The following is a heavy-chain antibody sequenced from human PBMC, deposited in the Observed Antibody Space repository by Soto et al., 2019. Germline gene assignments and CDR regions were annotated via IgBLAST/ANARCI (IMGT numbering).Heavy chain of an antibody. J-gene: IGHJ4*02. Sequence: EVQLLESGGSLVQPGGSLRLSCAASGFTFSNFAMSWVRQAPGKGLEWVSAISGSGVTTYYADSVKGRFTISRDNSKNTLYLLMNSLRAEDTAVYYCAKAPSTAITSTRYFDYWGQGTLVTVSS. CDR1: GFTFSNFA. V-gene: IGHV3-23*01. CDR2: ISGSGVTT. CDR3: AKAPSTAITSTRYFDY. D-gene: IGHD1-1*01.